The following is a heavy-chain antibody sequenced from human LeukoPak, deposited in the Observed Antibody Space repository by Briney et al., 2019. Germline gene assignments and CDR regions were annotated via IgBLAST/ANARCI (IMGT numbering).Heavy chain of an antibody. CDR1: GFIFSGYS. Sequence: PGGSLRLSCAASGFIFSGYSMNWVRQAPGKGLEWVSYISTHGNYIYYGDSLKGRVTISRDKAENSLYLQMNSLGAEDTAVYYCARGSYDSSGQFDYWGQGTLVTVSS. CDR2: ISTHGNYI. D-gene: IGHD3-22*01. J-gene: IGHJ4*02. CDR3: ARGSYDSSGQFDY. V-gene: IGHV3-21*01.